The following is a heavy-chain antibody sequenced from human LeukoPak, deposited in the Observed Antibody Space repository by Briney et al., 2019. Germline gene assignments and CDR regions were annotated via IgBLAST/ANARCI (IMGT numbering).Heavy chain of an antibody. J-gene: IGHJ4*02. V-gene: IGHV1-18*01. Sequence: ASVRVSCKTSGYTFTDYDITWVRQAPGQGLEWMGRVSPYNGNTYYSQRFQDRVTITKDTSTGTAYMDLRNLRTDDTAMYYCARNGRVRRVVKDLFEYWGQGTLVTVSS. CDR1: GYTFTDYD. CDR3: ARNGRVRRVVKDLFEY. D-gene: IGHD3-10*01. CDR2: VSPYNGNT.